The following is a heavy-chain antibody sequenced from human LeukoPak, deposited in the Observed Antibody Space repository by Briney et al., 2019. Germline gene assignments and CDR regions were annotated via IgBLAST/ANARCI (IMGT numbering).Heavy chain of an antibody. CDR3: VFGRRIAAAGWFDP. CDR2: MNPDSGNT. D-gene: IGHD6-13*01. V-gene: IGHV1-8*01. CDR1: GYTFTSYD. J-gene: IGHJ5*02. Sequence: ASVKVSCKASGYTFTSYDINWVRQATGQGLEWMGWMNPDSGNTGYAQKFQGRVTMTRNTSISTAYMELSSLRSEDTAVYYCVFGRRIAAAGWFDPWGQGTLVTASS.